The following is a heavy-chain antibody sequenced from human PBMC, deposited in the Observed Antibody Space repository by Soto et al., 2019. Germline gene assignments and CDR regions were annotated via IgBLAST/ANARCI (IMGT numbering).Heavy chain of an antibody. CDR1: GFTFSSHA. J-gene: IGHJ4*02. Sequence: EVQLLESGGGLVQPGGSLRLSCAASGFTFSSHAMNWVRQAPWKGLDWVSVISATGDTSYADSVKGRITISRDNSKNTVYLQMNSLRAEDTAIYYCAHQASGYYFPFDHWGQGTLVTVSS. V-gene: IGHV3-23*01. CDR3: AHQASGYYFPFDH. D-gene: IGHD3-3*01. CDR2: ISATGDT.